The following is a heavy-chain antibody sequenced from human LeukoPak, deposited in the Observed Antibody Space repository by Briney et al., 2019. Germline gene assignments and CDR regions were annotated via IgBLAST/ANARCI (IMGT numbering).Heavy chain of an antibody. CDR3: AKEGLNTYDFWSGYYGYYFDY. Sequence: GGSLRLSCVASGFTFSSYGMHWVRQAPGKGLEWEAFISYDGSNRYYVDSVKGRFTISRDNSKNTLYLQMNSLRAEDTAVYYCAKEGLNTYDFWSGYYGYYFDYWGQGTLVTVSS. V-gene: IGHV3-30*18. CDR1: GFTFSSYG. D-gene: IGHD3-3*01. CDR2: ISYDGSNR. J-gene: IGHJ4*02.